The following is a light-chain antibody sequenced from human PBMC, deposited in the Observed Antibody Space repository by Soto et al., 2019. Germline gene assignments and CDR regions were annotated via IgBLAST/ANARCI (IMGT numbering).Light chain of an antibody. Sequence: EIVMTQSPATLSVSPGERATLSCRASHSVSSNLAWYQHKPGQAPRLLIYGASTRATGIPARFIGSGSGTEFTLTISSLQSEDFAVYYCKQYDNWPPYTFGQGTKLEIK. V-gene: IGKV3-15*01. J-gene: IGKJ2*01. CDR1: HSVSSN. CDR3: KQYDNWPPYT. CDR2: GAS.